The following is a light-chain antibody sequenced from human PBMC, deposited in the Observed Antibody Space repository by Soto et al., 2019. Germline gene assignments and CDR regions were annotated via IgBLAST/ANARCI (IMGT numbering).Light chain of an antibody. Sequence: DIQMTQSPATLSASVGDRVTITCRAGQSITNWLACYQHRSGEARRVVVCGASSLQSWVASRFSGSGSGTDFALTISCLQSEYFVTYYCQQDYSYPRTFGQGTRLEIK. CDR1: QSITNW. CDR2: GAS. V-gene: IGKV1-5*01. CDR3: QQDYSYPRT. J-gene: IGKJ5*01.